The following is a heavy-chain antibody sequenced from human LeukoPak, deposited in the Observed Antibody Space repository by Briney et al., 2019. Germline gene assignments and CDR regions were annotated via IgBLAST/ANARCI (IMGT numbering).Heavy chain of an antibody. Sequence: GGPLRLSCAASGFAFSGYSTSWVRQAPGKGLECVAYIKLGVNERYYVDSVKGRFTISRDNTKSSLYLQMNSLRVEDTALYYCARSGSGYDYWGQGALVTVSS. CDR2: IKLGVNER. CDR3: ARSGSGYDY. D-gene: IGHD3-10*01. V-gene: IGHV3-7*01. J-gene: IGHJ4*02. CDR1: GFAFSGYS.